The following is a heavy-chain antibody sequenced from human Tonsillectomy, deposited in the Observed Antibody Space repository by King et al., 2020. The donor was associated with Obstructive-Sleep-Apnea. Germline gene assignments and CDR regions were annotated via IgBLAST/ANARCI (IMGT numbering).Heavy chain of an antibody. Sequence: GQLVQSGGGLVQPGRSLRLSCAASGFTFDDYAMHWVRQAPGKGLYGVAGISWDSGSIGYADSVKGRFTISRDNAKNSLYLQMNSLRAEDTALYYCAKDVVVAASYAFDIWGQGTMVTVSS. CDR2: ISWDSGSI. J-gene: IGHJ3*02. CDR1: GFTFDDYA. V-gene: IGHV3-9*01. CDR3: AKDVVVAASYAFDI. D-gene: IGHD2-15*01.